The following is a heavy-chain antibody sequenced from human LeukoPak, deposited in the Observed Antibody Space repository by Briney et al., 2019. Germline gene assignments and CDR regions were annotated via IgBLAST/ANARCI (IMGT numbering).Heavy chain of an antibody. CDR1: GFTFNIYE. CDR3: ARECLTCGGDSYDY. Sequence: GGSLRLSCAASGFTFNIYEFNWVRQAPGKGLEWLSYIDGSGNSIYYADSVKGRFTISRDNAKSSLYLQMSSLRADDTAVYYCARECLTCGGDSYDYWGQGALLTVSS. CDR2: IDGSGNSI. D-gene: IGHD2-21*01. J-gene: IGHJ4*02. V-gene: IGHV3-48*03.